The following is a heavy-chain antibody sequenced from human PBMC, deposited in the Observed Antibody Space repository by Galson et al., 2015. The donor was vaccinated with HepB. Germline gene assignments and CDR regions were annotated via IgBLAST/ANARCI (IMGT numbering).Heavy chain of an antibody. CDR1: GFRLTDYA. J-gene: IGHJ4*02. D-gene: IGHD5-12*01. Sequence: SLRLSCAASGFRLTDYAMNWVRRAPGKGLKWAAYISSDSTTIHYADSVKGRFTISRDNAKNSVFLQMNSLRGEDTAVYYCVRDRGSGFGGNDVPSFDYWGRGSLVTVSP. V-gene: IGHV3-48*01. CDR3: VRDRGSGFGGNDVPSFDY. CDR2: ISSDSTTI.